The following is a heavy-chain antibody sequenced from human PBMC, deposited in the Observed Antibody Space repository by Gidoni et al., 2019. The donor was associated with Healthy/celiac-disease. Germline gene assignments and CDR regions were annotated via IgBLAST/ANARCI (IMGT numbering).Heavy chain of an antibody. CDR1: GFTFSSYG. Sequence: QVQLVESGGGVVQPGRSRRLSCAASGFTFSSYGMHWVRQDPGKGLEWVAVISYDGSNKYYADSVKGRFTISRDNSKNTLYLQMNSLRAEDTAVYYCAKGDIAVALLYWGQGTLVTVSS. V-gene: IGHV3-30*18. J-gene: IGHJ4*02. CDR3: AKGDIAVALLY. D-gene: IGHD6-19*01. CDR2: ISYDGSNK.